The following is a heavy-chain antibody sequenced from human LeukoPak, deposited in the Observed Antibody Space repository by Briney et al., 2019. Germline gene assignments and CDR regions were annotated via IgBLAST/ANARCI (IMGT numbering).Heavy chain of an antibody. CDR1: GYTFTGYY. CDR3: ARYSSSSSGYYYYMDV. D-gene: IGHD6-6*01. Sequence: ASVKVSCKASGYTFTGYYMHWVRQAPGQGLEWMGWINPNSGGTNYAQKFEGRVTMTRDTSISTAYMELSRLRSDDTAVYYCARYSSSSSGYYYYMDVWGKGTTVTVSS. V-gene: IGHV1-2*02. CDR2: INPNSGGT. J-gene: IGHJ6*03.